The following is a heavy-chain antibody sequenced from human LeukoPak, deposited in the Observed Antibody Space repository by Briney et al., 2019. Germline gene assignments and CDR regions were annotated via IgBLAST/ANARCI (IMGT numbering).Heavy chain of an antibody. CDR1: GFTFSSYA. CDR2: ISGSGGST. V-gene: IGHV3-23*01. CDR3: AKDLVGERFLEQTGI. Sequence: GGSLRLSCAASGFTFSSYAMSWVRQAPGKGLEWVSAISGSGGSTYYAGSVKGRFTISRDNSKNTLYLQMNSLRAEDTAVYYCAKDLVGERFLEQTGIWGQGTLVTVSS. D-gene: IGHD3-3*01. J-gene: IGHJ4*02.